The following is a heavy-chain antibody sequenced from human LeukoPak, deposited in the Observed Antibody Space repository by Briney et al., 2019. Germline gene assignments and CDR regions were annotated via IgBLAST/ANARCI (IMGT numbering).Heavy chain of an antibody. V-gene: IGHV4-38-2*01. CDR3: ARRVAAAGYYFDY. D-gene: IGHD6-13*01. Sequence: PSETLSLTCAVSGYSISSGYYWGWIRQPPGKGLEWIGSIYHSGSTYYNPSLKSRVTISVDTSKNQFSLKLSSVTAADTAVYYCARRVAAAGYYFDYWGQGTLVIVSS. CDR2: IYHSGST. CDR1: GYSISSGYY. J-gene: IGHJ4*02.